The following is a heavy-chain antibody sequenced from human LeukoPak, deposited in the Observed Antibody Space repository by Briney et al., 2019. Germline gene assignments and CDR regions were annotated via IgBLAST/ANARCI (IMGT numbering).Heavy chain of an antibody. Sequence: PSETLSLTCTVSGGSISSSSYYWGWIRQPPGKGLEWIGSIYYSGSTYYNPSLKSRVTISVDTSKNQFSLKLSSVTAADTAVYYCARDRGVRGVDFDYWGQGTLVTVSS. CDR2: IYYSGST. V-gene: IGHV4-39*02. CDR1: GGSISSSSYY. J-gene: IGHJ4*02. D-gene: IGHD3-10*01. CDR3: ARDRGVRGVDFDY.